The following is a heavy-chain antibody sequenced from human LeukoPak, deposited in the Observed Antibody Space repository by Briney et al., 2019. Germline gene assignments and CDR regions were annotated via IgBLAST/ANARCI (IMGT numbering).Heavy chain of an antibody. CDR1: GYTFTGYY. V-gene: IGHV1-2*02. D-gene: IGHD2-15*01. CDR2: INPNSGGT. Sequence: ASVKVSCKASGYTFTGYYMHWVRQAPGRGLEWMGWINPNSGGTNYAQKFQGRVTMTRDTSISTAYMELSRLRSDDTAVYYCARGIVGWGSDLDYWGQGTLVTVSS. J-gene: IGHJ4*02. CDR3: ARGIVGWGSDLDY.